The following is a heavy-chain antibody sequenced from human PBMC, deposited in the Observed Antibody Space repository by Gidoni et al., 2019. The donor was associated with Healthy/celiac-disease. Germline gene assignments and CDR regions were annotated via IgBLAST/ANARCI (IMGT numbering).Heavy chain of an antibody. J-gene: IGHJ3*02. V-gene: IGHV3-74*01. CDR2: INSDGSST. CDR1: GFPFSSYW. D-gene: IGHD1-26*01. CDR3: ARGAWELFPGDAVDI. Sequence: EVQLVESGGGLVQPGGSLRLSCAASGFPFSSYWMHWVRQAPGKCLVWFSRINSDGSSTSYADSVKGRFTISRDNAKNTRYLQMNSLRAEDTAVYYCARGAWELFPGDAVDIWGQGTMVTVSS.